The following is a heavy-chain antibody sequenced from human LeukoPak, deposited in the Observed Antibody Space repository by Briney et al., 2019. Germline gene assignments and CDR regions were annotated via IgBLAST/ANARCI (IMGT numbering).Heavy chain of an antibody. V-gene: IGHV3-66*01. CDR3: ARDRIQLWLHAFDI. CDR2: IYSGGST. CDR1: GFTVSSNY. J-gene: IGHJ3*02. D-gene: IGHD5-18*01. Sequence: GGSLRLSCAASGFTVSSNYMNWVRQAPGKGLEWVSVIYSGGSTSYADSVKGRFTISRDNSKNTLYLQMNSLRAEDTAVYYCARDRIQLWLHAFDIWGQGTMVTVSS.